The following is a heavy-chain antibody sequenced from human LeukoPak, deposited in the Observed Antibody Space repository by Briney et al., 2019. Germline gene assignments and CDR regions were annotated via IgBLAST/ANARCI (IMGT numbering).Heavy chain of an antibody. J-gene: IGHJ6*02. V-gene: IGHV4-61*05. CDR3: TRQTNQGYYYGMDV. Sequence: SETLSLTCTVSGGSISSSSYYWGWIRQPPGKGLEWIGYIYYSGSTNYNPSLKSRVTISVDTSKNQFSLKLSSVTAADTAVYYCTRQTNQGYYYGMDVWGQGTTVTVSS. CDR2: IYYSGST. CDR1: GGSISSSSYY.